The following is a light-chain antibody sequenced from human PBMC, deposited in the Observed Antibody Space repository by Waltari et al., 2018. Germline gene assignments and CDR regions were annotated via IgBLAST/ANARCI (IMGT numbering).Light chain of an antibody. J-gene: IGKJ5*01. Sequence: EIVMTQSPATLSVSPGERATLSCRASQSVSSSLAWYQQNPGQAPRLLIYGASTRATGSPARFSGSGSGTEFTLTISSLQSEDFAVYYCQQYNNWPPITFGQGTRLEIK. V-gene: IGKV3-15*01. CDR1: QSVSSS. CDR2: GAS. CDR3: QQYNNWPPIT.